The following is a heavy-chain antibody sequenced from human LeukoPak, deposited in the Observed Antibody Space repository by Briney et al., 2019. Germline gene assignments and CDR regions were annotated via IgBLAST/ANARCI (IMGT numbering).Heavy chain of an antibody. V-gene: IGHV5-51*01. CDR3: ARAVIVGATYYYYGMDV. CDR2: IYPGDSDT. Sequence: GESLKISCKGSGYSFTSYWIGWVRQMPGKGLAWMGIIYPGDSDTRYSPSFQGQVTISADKSISTAYLQWSSLKASDTAMYYCARAVIVGATYYYYGMDVWGQGTTVTVSS. J-gene: IGHJ6*02. D-gene: IGHD1-26*01. CDR1: GYSFTSYW.